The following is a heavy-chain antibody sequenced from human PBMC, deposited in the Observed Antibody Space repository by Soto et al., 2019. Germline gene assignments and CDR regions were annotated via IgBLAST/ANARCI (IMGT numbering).Heavy chain of an antibody. Sequence: SETLSLTCTVSVGSISSDDHYWTWIRQPPGKGLEWIGYIYYTGSTNYNPSLKSRVTISMDTSKNQFSLKVNSVTAADTAVYYCTRDRSNSPDFFDFWGQGTLVTVSS. J-gene: IGHJ4*02. CDR3: TRDRSNSPDFFDF. V-gene: IGHV4-30-4*01. CDR1: VGSISSDDHY. CDR2: IYYTGST. D-gene: IGHD6-6*01.